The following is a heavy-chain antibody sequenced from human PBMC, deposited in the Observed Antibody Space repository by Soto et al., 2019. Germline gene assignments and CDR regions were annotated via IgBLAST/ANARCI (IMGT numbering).Heavy chain of an antibody. D-gene: IGHD6-13*01. J-gene: IGHJ4*02. V-gene: IGHV3-23*01. CDR1: GFTFSSYA. CDR2: ISGSGGST. Sequence: QPGGSLRLSCAASGFTFSSYAMSWVRQAPGKGLEWVSAISGSGGSTYYADSVKGRVTISRDNPKNTLYLHMNSLRADDTAVDYCAKRNIAAAGPGPYYFDYWGQGTLVTVSA. CDR3: AKRNIAAAGPGPYYFDY.